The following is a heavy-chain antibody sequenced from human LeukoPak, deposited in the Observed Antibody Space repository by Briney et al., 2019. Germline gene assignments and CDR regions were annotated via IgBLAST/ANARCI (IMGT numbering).Heavy chain of an antibody. J-gene: IGHJ4*02. CDR3: ARGPTRLLWFGGSDY. Sequence: ASVKVSCKASGYTFTGYYMHWVRQAPGQGLEWMGWINPNSGGTNYAQKFQGRVTMTRDTSISTAYMELSRLRSDDTAVYYCARGPTRLLWFGGSDYWGQGTLVTVSS. CDR2: INPNSGGT. V-gene: IGHV1-2*02. D-gene: IGHD3-10*01. CDR1: GYTFTGYY.